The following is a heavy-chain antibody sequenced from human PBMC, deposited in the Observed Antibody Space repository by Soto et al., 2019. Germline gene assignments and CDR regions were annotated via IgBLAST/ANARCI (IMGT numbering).Heavy chain of an antibody. V-gene: IGHV1-3*01. CDR3: ARDRLAGTLGYYYMDV. D-gene: IGHD1-7*01. J-gene: IGHJ6*03. CDR1: GYTFTSYA. Sequence: ASVKVSCKASGYTFTSYAMHWVRQAPGQRLEWMGWINAGNGNTKYSQKFQGRVTITRDTSASTAYMELSSLRSEDTAVYYCARDRLAGTLGYYYMDVWGKGTTVTVSS. CDR2: INAGNGNT.